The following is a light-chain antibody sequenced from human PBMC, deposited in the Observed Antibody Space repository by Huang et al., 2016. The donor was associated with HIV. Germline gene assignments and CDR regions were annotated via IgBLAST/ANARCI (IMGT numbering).Light chain of an antibody. J-gene: IGKJ2*01. CDR2: GAS. CDR1: QSVSSD. V-gene: IGKV3-11*01. Sequence: EIVLTQSPATLSLSPGERATLSCRASQSVSSDLDWYQQKAGQAPRLLLYGASNRVTGIPARFSGSGSGTDFTLTISSLEPEDFAVYYCQQRSDWPRTFGQGTKLEIK. CDR3: QQRSDWPRT.